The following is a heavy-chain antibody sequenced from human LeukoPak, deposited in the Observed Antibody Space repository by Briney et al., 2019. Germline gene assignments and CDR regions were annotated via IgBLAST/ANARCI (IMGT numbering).Heavy chain of an antibody. Sequence: GSLRLSCAASGFTFSSYSMNWVRQAPGKGLEWVSYISSSSSTIYYADSVKGRFTISRDNSKNTLYLQMNSLRVEDTAVYYCARGEYNWNDLHLWGRGTLVTVSS. CDR2: ISSSSSTI. D-gene: IGHD1-20*01. CDR3: ARGEYNWNDLHL. CDR1: GFTFSSYS. J-gene: IGHJ5*02. V-gene: IGHV3-48*01.